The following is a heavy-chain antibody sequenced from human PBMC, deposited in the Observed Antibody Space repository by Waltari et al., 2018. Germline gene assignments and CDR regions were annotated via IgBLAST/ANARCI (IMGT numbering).Heavy chain of an antibody. J-gene: IGHJ4*02. CDR1: GGSISSYY. D-gene: IGHD3-3*01. CDR2: IYYSGST. Sequence: QVQLQESGPGLVKPSETLSLTCTVSGGSISSYYWSWIRQPPGKGLEWIGYIYYSGSTNYHPSLKSRVTRYVDTSKNQFSLKLSSVNAADTAVDYCARLHHNYDFWSGYYWYFDYWGQGTLVTVSS. CDR3: ARLHHNYDFWSGYYWYFDY. V-gene: IGHV4-59*08.